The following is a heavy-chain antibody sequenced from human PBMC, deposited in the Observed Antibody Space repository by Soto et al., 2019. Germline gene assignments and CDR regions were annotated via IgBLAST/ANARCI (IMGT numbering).Heavy chain of an antibody. Sequence: ASVKVSCKASGYTFTSYDINWVRQAPGQGLEWMGVINPGYPAGRSTTYAQKFQGRVTMTTDTSTSTVYMELSRLRSDDTAVYYCAREAIVAGATTGMDVLGQGTTVTVSS. J-gene: IGHJ6*02. D-gene: IGHD1-26*01. CDR2: INPGYPAGRST. CDR1: GYTFTSYD. V-gene: IGHV1-46*01. CDR3: AREAIVAGATTGMDV.